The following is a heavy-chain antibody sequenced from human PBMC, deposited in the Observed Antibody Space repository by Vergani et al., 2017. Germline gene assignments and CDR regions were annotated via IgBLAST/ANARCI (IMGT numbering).Heavy chain of an antibody. CDR2: ISSSSSTI. J-gene: IGHJ4*02. Sequence: EVQLVESGGGLVQLGGFLRLSCAASGFTFSSYSMNWVRQAPGKGLEWVSYISSSSSTIYYADSVKGRFTISRDNAKNSLYLQMNSLRAEDTAVYYCARGGGSYYDEIDYWGQGTLVTVSS. V-gene: IGHV3-48*01. D-gene: IGHD1-26*01. CDR3: ARGGGSYYDEIDY. CDR1: GFTFSSYS.